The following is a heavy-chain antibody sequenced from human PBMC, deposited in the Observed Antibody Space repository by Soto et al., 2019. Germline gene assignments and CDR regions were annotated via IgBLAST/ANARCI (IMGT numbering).Heavy chain of an antibody. V-gene: IGHV1-69*13. J-gene: IGHJ4*02. D-gene: IGHD3-22*01. CDR1: GGTFSSYA. CDR2: IIPMFGKA. Sequence: SVKVSCKASGGTFSSYAISCVRQAPVQGLEWMGGIIPMFGKANYAQKFQGRVTITADESTSTAYMELSSLRSEDTAVYYCARDGTLYDSSGYYYLYWGQGTLVTVSS. CDR3: ARDGTLYDSSGYYYLY.